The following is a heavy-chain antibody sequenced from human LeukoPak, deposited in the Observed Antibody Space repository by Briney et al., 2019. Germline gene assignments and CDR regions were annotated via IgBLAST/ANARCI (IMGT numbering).Heavy chain of an antibody. CDR2: ISGSGGST. CDR3: XXXXXGSGXXXDY. J-gene: IGHJ4*02. Sequence: GXLRXXCXASGFPFSNYGMNWVRQAPGKGLEWVSGISGSGGSTYYADSVKGRFTISRDNSKNTLCVQMNSMRAEDTAVYYCXXXXXGSGXXXDYWGQXTXVTVSS. CDR1: GFPFSNYG. V-gene: IGHV3-23*01. D-gene: IGHD3-10*01.